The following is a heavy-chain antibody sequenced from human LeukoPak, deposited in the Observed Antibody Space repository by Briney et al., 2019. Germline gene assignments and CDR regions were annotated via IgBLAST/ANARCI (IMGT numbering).Heavy chain of an antibody. CDR1: GLTFDDYA. CDR3: AGDYYYYGMDV. CDR2: ISWNSGSI. V-gene: IGHV3-9*01. Sequence: GGSLRLSCAVSGLTFDDYAMHWVRQAPGKGLEWVSGISWNSGSIGHADSVKGRFTISRDNDKNSLYLQMNSLRAEDTALYDCAGDYYYYGMDVWGQGTTVTVSS. J-gene: IGHJ6*02.